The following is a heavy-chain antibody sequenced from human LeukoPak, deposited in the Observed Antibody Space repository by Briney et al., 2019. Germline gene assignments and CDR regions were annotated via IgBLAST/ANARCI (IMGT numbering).Heavy chain of an antibody. J-gene: IGHJ6*03. Sequence: SGGSLRLSCAASGFTFSSYEMNWVRQAPGKGLEWVSYISSSGSTIYYADSVKGRFTISRDNAKNSLYLQMNSLRAEDTAVYYCARNSGYDPSFDYYYYMDVWGKGTTVTISS. CDR3: ARNSGYDPSFDYYYYMDV. D-gene: IGHD5-12*01. CDR1: GFTFSSYE. CDR2: ISSSGSTI. V-gene: IGHV3-48*03.